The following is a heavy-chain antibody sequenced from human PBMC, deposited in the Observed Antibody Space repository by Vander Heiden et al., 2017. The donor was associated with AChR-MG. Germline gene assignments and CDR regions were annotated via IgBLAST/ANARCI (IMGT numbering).Heavy chain of an antibody. CDR3: AKQIGRRPYFDY. CDR2: ISGSGGST. J-gene: IGHJ4*02. Sequence: EVQLLESGGGLVQPGGSLRLPCAASGFPFSSYAKSWVRQAPGKGLEWVSAISGSGGSTYYADSVKGRFTISRDNSKNTLYLQMNSLRAEDTAVYYCAKQIGRRPYFDYWGQGTLVTVSS. CDR1: GFPFSSYA. V-gene: IGHV3-23*01.